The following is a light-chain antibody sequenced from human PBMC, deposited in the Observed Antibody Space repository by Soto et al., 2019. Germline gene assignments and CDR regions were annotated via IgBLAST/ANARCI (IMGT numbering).Light chain of an antibody. CDR1: QDISSY. J-gene: IGKJ3*01. CDR3: QQVQSYPIT. Sequence: DIPLTQSPTFLSASVGDRVTITCRASQDISSYLAWYQQKPGKAPKLLIYAAYILQSGVPSRFSGSGSGTAFTLTISSLQPEDFATYYCQQVQSYPITFGPGTKVDIK. CDR2: AAY. V-gene: IGKV1-9*01.